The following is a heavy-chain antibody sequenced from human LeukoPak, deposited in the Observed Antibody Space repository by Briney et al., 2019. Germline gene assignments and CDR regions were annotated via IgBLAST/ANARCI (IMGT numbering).Heavy chain of an antibody. Sequence: SVKVSCKASGGTFSSYAISWVRQAPGRGLEWMGGIIPIFGTANYAQKFQGRVTITADESTSTAYMELSSLRSEDTAVYYCARQYSGSYYGWYFDLWGRGTLVTVSS. J-gene: IGHJ2*01. CDR3: ARQYSGSYYGWYFDL. D-gene: IGHD1-26*01. V-gene: IGHV1-69*13. CDR1: GGTFSSYA. CDR2: IIPIFGTA.